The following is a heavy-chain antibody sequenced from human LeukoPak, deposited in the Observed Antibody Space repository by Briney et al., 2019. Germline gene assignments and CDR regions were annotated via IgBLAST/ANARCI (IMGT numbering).Heavy chain of an antibody. CDR3: AKDSSGRLDY. V-gene: IGHV3-23*01. Sequence: GGSLRLSCAASGLTFRNFWMCWVRQAPGKGLEWVSAISGSGGSTYYADSVKGRFTISRDNSKNTLYLQMNSLRAEDTAVYYCAKDSSGRLDYWGQGTLVTVSS. CDR2: ISGSGGST. J-gene: IGHJ4*02. CDR1: GLTFRNFW. D-gene: IGHD6-25*01.